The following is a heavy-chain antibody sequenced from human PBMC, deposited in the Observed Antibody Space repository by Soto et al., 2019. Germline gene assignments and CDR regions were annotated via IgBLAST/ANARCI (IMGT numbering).Heavy chain of an antibody. Sequence: QVQLVQSGAEVKKPGASVKVSCKASGYTFTTSDINWVRQASGQGLEWMGWMNPNSDNTRYAQKFQGRVTMTKNTSRSTAYMELSSLTSEDTAVYYCARGLRDSGGKQYLQHWGQGTLVTVSS. J-gene: IGHJ1*01. CDR3: ARGLRDSGGKQYLQH. D-gene: IGHD6-19*01. CDR1: GYTFTTSD. CDR2: MNPNSDNT. V-gene: IGHV1-8*02.